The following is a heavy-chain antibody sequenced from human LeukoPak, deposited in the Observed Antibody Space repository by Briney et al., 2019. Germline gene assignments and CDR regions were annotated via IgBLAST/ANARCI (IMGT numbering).Heavy chain of an antibody. Sequence: GRSLRLSCAASGFTFDDYAMHWVRQAPGKGLEWVSGISWNSGSIGYADSVKGRFTISRDNAKNSLYLQMNSLRAEDTALYYCAKDISYYYGSGSLFDYWGQGTLVTVSS. D-gene: IGHD3-10*01. V-gene: IGHV3-9*01. J-gene: IGHJ4*02. CDR2: ISWNSGSI. CDR1: GFTFDDYA. CDR3: AKDISYYYGSGSLFDY.